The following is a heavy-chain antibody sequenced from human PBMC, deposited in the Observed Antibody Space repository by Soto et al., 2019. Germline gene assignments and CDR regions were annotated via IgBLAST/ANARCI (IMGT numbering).Heavy chain of an antibody. CDR2: ISGSGGST. D-gene: IGHD3-22*01. V-gene: IGHV3-23*01. CDR3: AKTNTRITMIVENWFDP. J-gene: IGHJ5*02. Sequence: GGSLRLSCAASGFTFSSYAMSWVRQAPGKGLEWVSAISGSGGSTYYADSVKGRFTISRDNSENTLYLQMNSLRAEDTAVYYCAKTNTRITMIVENWFDPWGQGTLVTVSS. CDR1: GFTFSSYA.